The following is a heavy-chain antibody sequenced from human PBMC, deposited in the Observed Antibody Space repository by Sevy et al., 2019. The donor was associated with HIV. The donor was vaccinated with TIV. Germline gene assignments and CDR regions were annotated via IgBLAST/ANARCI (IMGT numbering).Heavy chain of an antibody. J-gene: IGHJ4*02. V-gene: IGHV3-21*01. CDR1: GFTFSSYS. Sequence: GGSLSLSCAASGFTFSSYSMNWVRQAPGKGLEWVSSIGSSSSYIYYADSVKGRFTVSRDNAKNSLYLQMNSQRAEDTAVYYCARVRGSSWYYFDYWGQGTLVTVSS. CDR3: ARVRGSSWYYFDY. CDR2: IGSSSSYI. D-gene: IGHD6-13*01.